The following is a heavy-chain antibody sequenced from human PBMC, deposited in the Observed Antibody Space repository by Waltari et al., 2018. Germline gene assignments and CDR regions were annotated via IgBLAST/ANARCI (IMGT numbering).Heavy chain of an antibody. Sequence: QLQLQESGPRLVRPSETLSLICRVSGVSLPSTSHYWAWLRRSPGQGLEWIGTVSYSGTTYISPSLKSRVSVSRDTSKNQVSLILGSVTAADMAVYYCATYIGASVGTAAFDVWGQGTMVTVSS. D-gene: IGHD5-12*01. CDR3: ATYIGASVGTAAFDV. CDR1: GVSLPSTSHY. CDR2: VSYSGTT. V-gene: IGHV4-39*01. J-gene: IGHJ3*01.